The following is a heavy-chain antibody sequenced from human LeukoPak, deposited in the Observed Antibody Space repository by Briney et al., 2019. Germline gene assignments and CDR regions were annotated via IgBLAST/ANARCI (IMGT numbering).Heavy chain of an antibody. CDR2: IYYSGST. CDR1: GGSISSGSYY. Sequence: SETLSLTCSVSGGSISSGSYYWGWIRQPPGKGLEWIGSIYYSGSTYYNPSLESRVTISVDTSKNQSSLKLSSVTAADTAVYYCARHESGGWEYYFDYRGQGTLVTVSS. CDR3: ARHESGGWEYYFDY. J-gene: IGHJ4*02. D-gene: IGHD1-26*01. V-gene: IGHV4-39*01.